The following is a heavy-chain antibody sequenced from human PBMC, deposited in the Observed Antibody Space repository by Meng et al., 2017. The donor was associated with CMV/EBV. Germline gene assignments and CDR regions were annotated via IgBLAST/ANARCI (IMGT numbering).Heavy chain of an antibody. CDR1: GGSFSSTNW. Sequence: SETLSLTCAVSGGSFSSTNWWSWVRQPPGKGLEWIGEIYHSGSTNYNSSLKNRATISVDKSKNQFSLNLTSVTAADTAVYYCARGYQVLLGYYGLDVWGQGATVTVSS. D-gene: IGHD2-2*01. V-gene: IGHV4-4*02. J-gene: IGHJ6*02. CDR3: ARGYQVLLGYYGLDV. CDR2: IYHSGST.